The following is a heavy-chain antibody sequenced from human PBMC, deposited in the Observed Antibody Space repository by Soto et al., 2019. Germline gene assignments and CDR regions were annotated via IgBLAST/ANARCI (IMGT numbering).Heavy chain of an antibody. V-gene: IGHV3-30*03. CDR2: ISYDGSNK. CDR1: GFTFSSYG. Sequence: SLRLSCAASGFTFSSYGMHWVRQAPGKGLEWVAVISYDGSNKYYADSVKGRFTISRDNSKNTPYLQMNSLRAEDTAVYYCASLLSYSSSLRAPAAFDIWGQGTMVTVSS. D-gene: IGHD6-6*01. CDR3: ASLLSYSSSLRAPAAFDI. J-gene: IGHJ3*02.